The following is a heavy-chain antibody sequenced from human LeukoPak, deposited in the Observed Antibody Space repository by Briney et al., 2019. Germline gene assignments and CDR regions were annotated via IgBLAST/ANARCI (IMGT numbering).Heavy chain of an antibody. D-gene: IGHD3-22*01. CDR3: AKTTYYYDSSGHPVFGY. CDR2: ISGSGGST. CDR1: GFTFSSYS. J-gene: IGHJ4*02. V-gene: IGHV3-23*01. Sequence: PGGSLRLSCAASGFTFSSYSMNWVRQAPGKGLEWVSAISGSGGSTYYADSVKGRFTISRDNSKNTLYLQMNSLRAEDTAVYYCAKTTYYYDSSGHPVFGYWGQGTLVTVSS.